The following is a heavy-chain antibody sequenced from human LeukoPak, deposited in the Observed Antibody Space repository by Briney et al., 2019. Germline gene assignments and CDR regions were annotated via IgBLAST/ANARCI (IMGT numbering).Heavy chain of an antibody. D-gene: IGHD3-22*01. CDR3: ASPLRGYYGSAKGV. CDR1: GGSFSGYY. Sequence: SETLSLTCAVYGGSFSGYYWSWIRQPPGKGLEWIGEINHSGSTNYNPSFESRVTLSLDAPRNQFSMNLTSVTAADTATYYCASPLRGYYGSAKGVWGQGIMV. J-gene: IGHJ4*02. V-gene: IGHV4-34*01. CDR2: INHSGST.